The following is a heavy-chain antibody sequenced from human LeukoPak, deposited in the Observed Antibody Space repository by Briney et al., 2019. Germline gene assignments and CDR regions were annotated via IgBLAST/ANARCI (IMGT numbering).Heavy chain of an antibody. CDR3: ARDRNSWYVGELDP. D-gene: IGHD6-13*01. CDR1: GYTFTGYY. V-gene: IGHV1-2*02. Sequence: ASVKVSCKASGYTFTGYYMHWVRQAPGQGLEWMGWINPNSGGTNYAQKFQGRVTMTRDTSISTAYMELSRLRSDDTAVYYCARDRNSWYVGELDPWGQGTLVTVSS. CDR2: INPNSGGT. J-gene: IGHJ5*02.